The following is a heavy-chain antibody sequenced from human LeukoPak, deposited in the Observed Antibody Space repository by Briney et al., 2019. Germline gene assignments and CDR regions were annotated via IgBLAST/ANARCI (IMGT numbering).Heavy chain of an antibody. D-gene: IGHD3-10*01. CDR1: GYIFTSHG. Sequence: ASVKVSCKASGYIFTSHGMNWVRQAPGQGLEWMGWINTNTGNPMYAQGFTGRFVFSLDTSVSTAYLEISSLKGEDTAVYYCARDQESPTFDYWGQGTLVTVSS. CDR3: ARDQESPTFDY. V-gene: IGHV7-4-1*02. CDR2: INTNTGNP. J-gene: IGHJ4*02.